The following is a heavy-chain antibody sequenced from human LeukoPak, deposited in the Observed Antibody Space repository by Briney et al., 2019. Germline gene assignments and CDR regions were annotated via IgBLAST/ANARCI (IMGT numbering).Heavy chain of an antibody. J-gene: IGHJ4*02. CDR3: ATGEVATISDY. D-gene: IGHD5-12*01. CDR2: INPNSGGT. Sequence: EAPVKVSCKASGYTFTGYYMHWVRQAPGQGLEWMGWINPNSGGTNYAQKFQGRVTMTRDTSISTAYMELSSLRSEDTAVYYCATGEVATISDYWGQGTLVTVSS. V-gene: IGHV1-2*02. CDR1: GYTFTGYY.